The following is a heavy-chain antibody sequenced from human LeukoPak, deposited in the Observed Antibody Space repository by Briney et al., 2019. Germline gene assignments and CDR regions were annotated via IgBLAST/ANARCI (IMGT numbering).Heavy chain of an antibody. J-gene: IGHJ4*02. CDR3: ARDRMGGSFDY. CDR2: ITGDSNTI. V-gene: IGHV3-48*01. D-gene: IGHD2-15*01. CDR1: GFSFSPYA. Sequence: GGSLRLSCAASGFSFSPYAMNWVRQAPGKGLEWVSFITGDSNTIYYADSMKGRFTVSRDNAENSLYLQMNSLSAEDTAVYYCARDRMGGSFDYWGQGTLVTVSS.